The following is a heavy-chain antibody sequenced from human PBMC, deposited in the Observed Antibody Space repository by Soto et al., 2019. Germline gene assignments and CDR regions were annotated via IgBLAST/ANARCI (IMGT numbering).Heavy chain of an antibody. J-gene: IGHJ3*02. D-gene: IGHD3-10*01. CDR3: ARRVVRGVIGSNAFDI. V-gene: IGHV4-39*01. CDR2: IYYSGST. CDR1: GGSISSSSYY. Sequence: PSETLSLTCTVSGGSISSSSYYWGWIRQPPGKGLEWIGSIYYSGSTYYNPSLKSRVTISVDTSKNQFSLKLSSVTAADTAVYYCARRVVRGVIGSNAFDIWGQGTMVTVSS.